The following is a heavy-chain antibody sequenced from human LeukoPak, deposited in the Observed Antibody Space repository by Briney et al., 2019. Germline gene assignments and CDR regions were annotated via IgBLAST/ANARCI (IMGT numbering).Heavy chain of an antibody. V-gene: IGHV4-4*07. D-gene: IGHD2-15*01. Sequence: SETLSLTCTVSGGSFRRYYWSWVRQSAGKGLEWIGRIYKSGSNSENTNYNQSLESRVTVAADTSNNQFSLTLSSVTAADTAVYYCARASLSIGGYSSFDYWGQGILATVSP. J-gene: IGHJ4*02. CDR1: GGSFRRYY. CDR3: ARASLSIGGYSSFDY. CDR2: IYKSGSNSENT.